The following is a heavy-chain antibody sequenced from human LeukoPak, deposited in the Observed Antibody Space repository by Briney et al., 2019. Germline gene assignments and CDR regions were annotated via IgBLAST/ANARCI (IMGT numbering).Heavy chain of an antibody. CDR1: GYSISSGYY. CDR3: AGRPATYDY. CDR2: IYHSGST. J-gene: IGHJ4*02. Sequence: SETLSLTCAVSGYSISSGYYWGWIRQPPGKGLEWIGSIYHSGSTYYNPSLKSRVTISVDTSKNQFSLKLSSVTAADTAVYYCAGRPATYDYGGQGTLVPVSS. D-gene: IGHD2-2*01. V-gene: IGHV4-38-2*01.